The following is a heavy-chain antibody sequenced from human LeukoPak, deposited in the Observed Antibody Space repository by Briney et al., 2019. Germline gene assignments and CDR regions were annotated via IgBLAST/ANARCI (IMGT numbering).Heavy chain of an antibody. Sequence: GGSLRLSCAASGFTFSSYWMSWVRQAPGKGLEWVANVKKDGSEKYYVDSVKGRFTISRDNAKTSLYLQLISVRAEDTALYYSARHLSGVTGYTYGRGIDYWGQGTLVTVSS. CDR2: VKKDGSEK. V-gene: IGHV3-7*01. J-gene: IGHJ4*02. CDR1: GFTFSSYW. CDR3: ARHLSGVTGYTYGRGIDY. D-gene: IGHD5-18*01.